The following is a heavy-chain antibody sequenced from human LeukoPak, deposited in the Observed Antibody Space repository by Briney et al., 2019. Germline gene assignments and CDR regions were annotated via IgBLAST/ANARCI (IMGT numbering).Heavy chain of an antibody. J-gene: IGHJ6*04. CDR1: GFTFSSYA. Sequence: GGSLRLSCAASGFTFSSYAMHWVRQAPGKGLEWVAGISYDGSNKYYADSVKGRFTISRDNSKNTLYLQMNSLRAEDTAVYYCARALRAHYYYGMDVWGKGTTVTVSS. CDR3: ARALRAHYYYGMDV. CDR2: ISYDGSNK. V-gene: IGHV3-30*04.